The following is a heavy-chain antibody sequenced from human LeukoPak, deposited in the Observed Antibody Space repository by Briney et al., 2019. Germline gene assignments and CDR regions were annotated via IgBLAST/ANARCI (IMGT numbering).Heavy chain of an antibody. CDR3: ARVFGSSSWYPLYLDY. D-gene: IGHD6-13*01. V-gene: IGHV3-11*01. CDR2: ITSRGSTK. J-gene: IGHJ4*02. Sequence: GGSLRLSCAASGFTFSDYYMSWIRQAPGKGVEWAAYITSRGSTKYYSDSVKGRFTISRDNAKNSLYLQMDSLRAEDTAVYYCARVFGSSSWYPLYLDYWGQGALVTVSS. CDR1: GFTFSDYY.